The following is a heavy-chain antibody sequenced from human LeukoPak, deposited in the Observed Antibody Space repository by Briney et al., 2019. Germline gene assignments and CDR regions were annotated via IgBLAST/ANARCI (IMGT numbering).Heavy chain of an antibody. CDR1: GGSFSGYY. J-gene: IGHJ6*03. Sequence: SETLSLTCAVSGGSFSGYYWSWIRQPPGKGLEWIGEINHSGSTNYNPSLKSRVTISVDTSKNQFSLKLSSVTAADTAVYYCARGPIVVVPAAISCYMDVWGKGTTVTVSS. CDR3: ARGPIVVVPAAISCYMDV. CDR2: INHSGST. V-gene: IGHV4-34*01. D-gene: IGHD2-2*01.